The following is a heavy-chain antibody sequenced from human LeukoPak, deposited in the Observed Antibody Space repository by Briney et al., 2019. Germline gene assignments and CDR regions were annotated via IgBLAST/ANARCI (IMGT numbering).Heavy chain of an antibody. CDR2: IYYSGST. CDR3: ARLRYYDSSGYPSYCFDY. J-gene: IGHJ4*02. D-gene: IGHD3-22*01. V-gene: IGHV4-59*08. Sequence: SETLSLTCTVSGGSISSYYWSWIRQPPGKGLEWIGYIYYSGSTNYNPSLKSRVTISVDTSKNRFSLKLSSVTAADTAVYYCARLRYYDSSGYPSYCFDYWGQGTLVTVSS. CDR1: GGSISSYY.